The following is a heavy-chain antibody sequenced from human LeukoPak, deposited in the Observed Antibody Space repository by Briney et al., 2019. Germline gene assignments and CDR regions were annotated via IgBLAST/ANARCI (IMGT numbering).Heavy chain of an antibody. CDR1: GFTFDDYA. CDR2: ISGGGGRS. V-gene: IGHV3-23*01. D-gene: IGHD1-26*01. J-gene: IGHJ6*02. Sequence: GGSLRLSCAASGFTFDDYAMHWVRQAPGKGLEWVSGISGGGGRSYYADSVKGRFTISRDNSKNTVYLQMNSLRVEDTAVYYCAKDRVGDYYYYGMDVWGQGTTVTVSS. CDR3: AKDRVGDYYYYGMDV.